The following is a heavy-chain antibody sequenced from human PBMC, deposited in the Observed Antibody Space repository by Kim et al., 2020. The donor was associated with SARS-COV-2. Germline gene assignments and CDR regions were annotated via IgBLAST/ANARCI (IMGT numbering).Heavy chain of an antibody. D-gene: IGHD2-15*01. Sequence: FQGIVTITADKSTSTAYMELSSLRSEDTAVYYCASHDIVVVVAAPFDYWGQGTLVTVSS. V-gene: IGHV1-69*02. CDR3: ASHDIVVVVAAPFDY. J-gene: IGHJ4*02.